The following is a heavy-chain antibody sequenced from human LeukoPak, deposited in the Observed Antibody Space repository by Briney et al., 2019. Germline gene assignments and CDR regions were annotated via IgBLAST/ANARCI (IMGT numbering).Heavy chain of an antibody. D-gene: IGHD6-19*01. J-gene: IGHJ4*02. CDR2: IKSKTDGGTT. CDR1: GFTFSSAW. V-gene: IGHV3-15*01. Sequence: GGSLRLSCAASGFTFSSAWMSWVRQAPGKGLEWVGRIKSKTDGGTTDYAAPVKGRFTISRDDSKNTLYLLMNSLKTEDTAVYYCTTGNVGSGWYGDYWGQGTLVTVSS. CDR3: TTGNVGSGWYGDY.